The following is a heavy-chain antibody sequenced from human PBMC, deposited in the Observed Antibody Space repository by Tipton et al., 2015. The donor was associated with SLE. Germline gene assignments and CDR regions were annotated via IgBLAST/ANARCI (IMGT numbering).Heavy chain of an antibody. Sequence: TLSLTCTVSGGSITNGDYYWHWIRQPPGKGLEWIGNIYYSGSTNYNPSLKSRVTISVDTSKNQFSLQLNSVTAADTAVYYCARGTMGVWSGYFDGFDVWGQGTTVTVSS. CDR3: ARGTMGVWSGYFDGFDV. V-gene: IGHV4-30-4*01. CDR2: IYYSGST. D-gene: IGHD3-3*01. CDR1: GGSITNGDYY. J-gene: IGHJ6*02.